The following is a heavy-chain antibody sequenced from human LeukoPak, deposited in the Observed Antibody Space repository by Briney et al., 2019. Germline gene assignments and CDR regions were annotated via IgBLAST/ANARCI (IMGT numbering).Heavy chain of an antibody. D-gene: IGHD6-6*01. J-gene: IGHJ5*02. CDR3: AKDRFSSSYNWFDP. CDR2: IRYDGSDK. CDR1: GFTFSSYG. V-gene: IGHV3-30*02. Sequence: GSLRLSCAVSGFTFSSYGMRWVRQAPGKGLEWVTFIRYDGSDKYYADSVKGRFTISRDNSKNTLYLQMNSLRAEDTAVYYCAKDRFSSSYNWFDPWGQGTLVTVSS.